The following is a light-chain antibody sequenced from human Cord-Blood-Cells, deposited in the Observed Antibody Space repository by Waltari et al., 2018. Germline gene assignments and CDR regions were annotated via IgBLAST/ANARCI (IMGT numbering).Light chain of an antibody. CDR2: EDS. J-gene: IGLJ2*01. CDR1: ASPKKY. Sequence: SYELPQPPSVSVSPGQTARITCSGAASPKKYAYWYQQKSGQAPVLVIYEDSKRPSGIPERFSGSSSGTMATLTISGAQVEDEADYYCYSTDSSGNHRVFGGGTKLTVL. V-gene: IGLV3-10*01. CDR3: YSTDSSGNHRV.